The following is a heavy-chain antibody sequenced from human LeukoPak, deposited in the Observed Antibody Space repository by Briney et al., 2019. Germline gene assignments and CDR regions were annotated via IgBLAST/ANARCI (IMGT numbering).Heavy chain of an antibody. CDR2: ITFSSSII. CDR3: ARDRLHYGEYEKTFDY. V-gene: IGHV3-48*01. CDR1: GFTFSSYS. Sequence: PGGSLRLSCAASGFTFSSYSMNWVRQAPGKGLEWVSYITFSSSIIYYADSVKGRFTISRDNAKSSLYLQMNSLRAEDTAVYYCARDRLHYGEYEKTFDYWGQGTLVSVSS. D-gene: IGHD4-17*01. J-gene: IGHJ4*02.